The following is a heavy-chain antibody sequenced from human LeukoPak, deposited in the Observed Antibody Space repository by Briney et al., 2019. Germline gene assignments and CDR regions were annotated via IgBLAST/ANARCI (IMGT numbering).Heavy chain of an antibody. Sequence: PGGSLRLSCAASGFTFSSYWMHWVRQAPGKGLMWVSRINSDGDITNYAGSVKGRFTISRDSAKNTLYLQMNSLRAEDTAVYYCAFRRDGDNPNVFNIWGQGTMVTVSS. CDR3: AFRRDGDNPNVFNI. CDR1: GFTFSSYW. D-gene: IGHD5-24*01. V-gene: IGHV3-74*01. J-gene: IGHJ3*02. CDR2: INSDGDIT.